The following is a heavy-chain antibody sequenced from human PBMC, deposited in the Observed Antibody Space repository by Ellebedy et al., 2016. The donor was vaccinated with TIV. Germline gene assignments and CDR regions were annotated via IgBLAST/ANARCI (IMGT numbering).Heavy chain of an antibody. D-gene: IGHD2-2*01. J-gene: IGHJ5*02. CDR3: ARRGCSSTSCRYNWFDP. CDR1: GFTFSDYY. V-gene: IGHV4-34*01. Sequence: ESLKISXAASGFTFSDYYMSWIRQPPGKGLEWIGEINHSGSTNYNPSLKSRVTISVDTSKNQFSLKLSSVTAADTAVYYCARRGCSSTSCRYNWFDPWGQGTLVTVSS. CDR2: INHSGST.